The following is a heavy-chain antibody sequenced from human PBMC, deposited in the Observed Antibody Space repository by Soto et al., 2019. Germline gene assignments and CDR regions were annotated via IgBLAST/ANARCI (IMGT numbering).Heavy chain of an antibody. J-gene: IGHJ6*01. Sequence: QVQLVQSGGGVVQPGGSLRLSCAASGFTFSSYGMHWVRQAPGKGLEWVAVIWYDGSKIYYADSVKGRFTISRDNSKSPLYLQMNSLRAEDTAVYYCARPLEQHQLGFGMDVWGQGSPVTVSS. V-gene: IGHV3-33*01. D-gene: IGHD6-13*01. CDR1: GFTFSSYG. CDR3: ARPLEQHQLGFGMDV. CDR2: IWYDGSKI.